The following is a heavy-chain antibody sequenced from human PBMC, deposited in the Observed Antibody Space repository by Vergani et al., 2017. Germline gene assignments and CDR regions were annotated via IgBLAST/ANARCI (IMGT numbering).Heavy chain of an antibody. CDR3: AVRPRVNLGRGEIVTKRTFDY. CDR2: INNDGHT. CDR1: GESFSSFY. J-gene: IGHJ4*02. D-gene: IGHD3-10*01. V-gene: IGHV4-34*02. Sequence: QVQLQQWGAGVVKPSGTLSLTCAVFGESFSSFYWSWIRQPPGKGLEWIGEINNDGHTNYNPSLEGRVTVSRDTAKNQFSLNLMSVTAADTAMYYCAVRPRVNLGRGEIVTKRTFDYWSQGSLVTVSS.